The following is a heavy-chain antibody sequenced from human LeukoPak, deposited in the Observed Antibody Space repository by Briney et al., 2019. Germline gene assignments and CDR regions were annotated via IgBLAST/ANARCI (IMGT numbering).Heavy chain of an antibody. CDR3: AREMGTTGFDP. J-gene: IGHJ5*02. V-gene: IGHV1-46*01. CDR2: INPSGGST. D-gene: IGHD7-27*01. CDR1: GYTFTSYY. Sequence: WASVEVSCKASGYTFTSYYMHWVRQAPGQGLEWMGIINPSGGSTSYAQKFQGRVTMTRDTSTSTVYMELSSLRSEDTAVYYCAREMGTTGFDPWGQGTLVTVSS.